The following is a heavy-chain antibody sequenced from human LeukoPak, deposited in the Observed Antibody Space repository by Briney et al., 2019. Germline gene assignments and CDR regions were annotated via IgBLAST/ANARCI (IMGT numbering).Heavy chain of an antibody. CDR2: ISYDGSNK. V-gene: IGHV3-30*18. Sequence: GRSLRLSCAASGFTFSSYGMHWVRQAPGKGLEWVAVISYDGSNKYYADSVKGRLTISRDNSKNTLYLQMNSLRAEDTAVYYCAKIPITMIAFYYFDYWGQGTLVTVSS. CDR3: AKIPITMIAFYYFDY. D-gene: IGHD3-22*01. J-gene: IGHJ4*02. CDR1: GFTFSSYG.